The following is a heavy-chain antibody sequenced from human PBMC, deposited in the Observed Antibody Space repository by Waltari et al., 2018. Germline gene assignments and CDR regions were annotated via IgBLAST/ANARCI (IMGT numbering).Heavy chain of an antibody. CDR2: IYPGDSDT. D-gene: IGHD3-22*01. CDR1: GYSFTSDW. CDR3: ARLKGSGYYIYNWFDP. V-gene: IGHV5-51*01. J-gene: IGHJ5*02. Sequence: EVQLVQSGAEVKKPGESLKISCKGSGYSFTSDWIGWVRQMPGKGLEWMGIIYPGDSDTRYSPSFQGQVTISADKSISTAYLQWSSLKASDTAMYYCARLKGSGYYIYNWFDPWGQGTLVTVSS.